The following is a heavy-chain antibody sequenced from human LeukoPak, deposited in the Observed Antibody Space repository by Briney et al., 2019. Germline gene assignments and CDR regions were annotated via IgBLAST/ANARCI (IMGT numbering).Heavy chain of an antibody. Sequence: SETLSLTCTVSGGSISSYYWSWIRQPAGKGLEWIGRIYTSGSTNYNPSLKSRVTMSIDKSKNQFSLKLSSVTAADTAVYYCARGGGDDFWSGPIDYWGQGTLASVSS. V-gene: IGHV4-4*07. CDR3: ARGGGDDFWSGPIDY. D-gene: IGHD3-3*01. CDR2: IYTSGST. CDR1: GGSISSYY. J-gene: IGHJ4*02.